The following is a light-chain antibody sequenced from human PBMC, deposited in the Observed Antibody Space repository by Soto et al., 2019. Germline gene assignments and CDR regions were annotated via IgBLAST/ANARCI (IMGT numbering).Light chain of an antibody. J-gene: IGKJ5*01. CDR3: QQYNNWPPAIT. CDR1: QSVSSN. V-gene: IGKV3D-15*01. CDR2: GAS. Sequence: EIVMTQSPATLSVSPGERATLSCRASQSVSSNLAWYQQKPGQAPRLLIYGASIRATGIPARFSGSGSGTEFTLTISSLQSEDFAVYYCQQYNNWPPAITFGQGTRREIK.